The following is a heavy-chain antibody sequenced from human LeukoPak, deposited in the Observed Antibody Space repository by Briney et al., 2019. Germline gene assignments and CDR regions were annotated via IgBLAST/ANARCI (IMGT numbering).Heavy chain of an antibody. CDR3: ASYTIPSDYFDY. V-gene: IGHV4-59*08. J-gene: IGHJ4*02. CDR2: IYYSGST. Sequence: SETLSLTCTVSGGSISSYYWSWIRQPPGKGLEWIGYIYYSGSTNYNPSLKSRVTISVDTSKNQFSLKLSSVTAADTAVYYCASYTIPSDYFDYWGQGTLVTVSS. D-gene: IGHD3-9*01. CDR1: GGSISSYY.